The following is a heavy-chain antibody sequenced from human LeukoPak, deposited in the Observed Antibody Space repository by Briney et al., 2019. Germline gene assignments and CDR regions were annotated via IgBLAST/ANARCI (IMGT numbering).Heavy chain of an antibody. CDR3: ARVGYCSGGSCYSIFDY. CDR2: IYYSGST. D-gene: IGHD2-15*01. CDR1: GGSISSYY. V-gene: IGHV4-59*01. J-gene: IGHJ4*02. Sequence: SETPSLTCTVSGGSISSYYWSWIRQPPGKGLEWIGYIYYSGSTNYNPSLKSRVTISVDTSKNQFSLKLSSVTAADTAVYYCARVGYCSGGSCYSIFDYWGQGTLVTVSS.